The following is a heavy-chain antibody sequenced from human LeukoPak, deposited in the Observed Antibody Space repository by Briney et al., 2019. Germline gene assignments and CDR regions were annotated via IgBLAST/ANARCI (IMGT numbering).Heavy chain of an antibody. CDR3: ARDIRMYSSGWFLDY. Sequence: ASVMLSCKASGYIFSNYGISWVRQAPGQGLEWMGWISANNGNTDYAQKLQGRVTLTTDTSTSTAYMELRSLASDDTAVYYCARDIRMYSSGWFLDYWGQGTPVTVSS. CDR2: ISANNGNT. V-gene: IGHV1-18*01. D-gene: IGHD6-19*01. CDR1: GYIFSNYG. J-gene: IGHJ4*02.